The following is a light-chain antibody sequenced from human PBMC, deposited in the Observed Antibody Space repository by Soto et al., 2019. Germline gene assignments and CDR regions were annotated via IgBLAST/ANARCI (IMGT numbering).Light chain of an antibody. CDR1: SSNIGAGYD. CDR2: VNN. J-gene: IGLJ3*02. V-gene: IGLV1-40*01. Sequence: QSVLTQPPSVSGTPGQRVTISCTGCSSNIGAGYDVHWYQQLPGTAPKLLIFVNNNRPSGVPDRFSGSKSGTSASLAITGLRAEEEAYYDCQSHDSSLSGVVFGGGTKLTVL. CDR3: QSHDSSLSGVV.